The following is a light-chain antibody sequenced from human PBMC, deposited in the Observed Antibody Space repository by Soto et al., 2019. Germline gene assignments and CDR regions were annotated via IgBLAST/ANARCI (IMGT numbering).Light chain of an antibody. J-gene: IGLJ2*01. V-gene: IGLV2-8*01. CDR1: SSDVGGYNY. CDR2: EVS. CDR3: ASYGGNNNLV. Sequence: QAVVTQPPSASGSPGQSVTISCTGTSSDVGGYNYVSWYQQHPGKAPKLMMFEVSKRPSGVPDRFSASKFGNTASLTVSGLQAEDEADYYCASYGGNNNLVFGGGTKLTVL.